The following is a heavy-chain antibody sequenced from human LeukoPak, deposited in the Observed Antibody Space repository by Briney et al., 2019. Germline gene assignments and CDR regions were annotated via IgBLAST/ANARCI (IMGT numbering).Heavy chain of an antibody. D-gene: IGHD3-10*01. J-gene: IGHJ4*02. Sequence: PSQTLSLTCTVSGGSFSSGHFYWYWIRQYPGRGLEWIGYIYYSGRAYYNPSLKSRVTISVDTSKKQFSLTLSTVTAADTAMYYCARAGGSGNSTYYFDYWGQGTQVTVSS. CDR3: ARAGGSGNSTYYFDY. CDR1: GGSFSSGHFY. CDR2: IYYSGRA. V-gene: IGHV4-31*03.